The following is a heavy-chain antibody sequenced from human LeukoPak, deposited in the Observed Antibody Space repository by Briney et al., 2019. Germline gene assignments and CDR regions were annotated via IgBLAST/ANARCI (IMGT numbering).Heavy chain of an antibody. J-gene: IGHJ6*03. Sequence: SETLSLTCTVSGGSISSYYWSWFRQPAGKGLEWIGRIYTSGSTNYNPSLKSRVTISVDKSKNQFSLKLSSVTAADTAVYYCARDISSGAYCSGGSCRPYYYYMDVWGKGTTVTVSS. CDR3: ARDISSGAYCSGGSCRPYYYYMDV. CDR2: IYTSGST. CDR1: GGSISSYY. D-gene: IGHD2-15*01. V-gene: IGHV4-4*07.